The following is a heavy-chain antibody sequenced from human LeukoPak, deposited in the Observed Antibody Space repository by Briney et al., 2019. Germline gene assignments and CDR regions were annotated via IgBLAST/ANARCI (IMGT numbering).Heavy chain of an antibody. CDR1: GGTFSSYA. D-gene: IGHD6-19*01. CDR3: ARNSHGYSSGWLQFNFDY. Sequence: ASVKVSCKASGGTFSSYAITWVRQAPGQGLEWMGWINTYSGNTNYAHKLQGRVTMTTDTSTSTAYMELRSLRSDDTAVYYCARNSHGYSSGWLQFNFDYWGQGTLVTVSS. J-gene: IGHJ4*02. V-gene: IGHV1-18*01. CDR2: INTYSGNT.